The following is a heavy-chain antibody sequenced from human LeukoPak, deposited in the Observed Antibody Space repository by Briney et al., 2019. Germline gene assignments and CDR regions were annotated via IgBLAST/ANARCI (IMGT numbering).Heavy chain of an antibody. D-gene: IGHD2-2*01. V-gene: IGHV3-23*01. CDR3: AKSLVVPAAIYGYYYYGMDV. Sequence: GGSLRLCCAASGFTFSSYAMSWVRQAAGKGLEWVSAISGSGGSTYYADAVKGRFTISRDNSKNTLYLQMNSLRAEDTAVYHCAKSLVVPAAIYGYYYYGMDVWGQGTTVTVSS. J-gene: IGHJ6*02. CDR2: ISGSGGST. CDR1: GFTFSSYA.